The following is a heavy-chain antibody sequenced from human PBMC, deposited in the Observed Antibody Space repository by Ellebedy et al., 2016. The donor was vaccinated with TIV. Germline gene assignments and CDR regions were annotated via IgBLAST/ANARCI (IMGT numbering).Heavy chain of an antibody. Sequence: MPSETLSLTCTVSGVSIGSYYWTWIRQPPGKGLEWIGYIYYSESTDYKPSLKSRVTISLDTSTNQLSLELRSVTAAETAVDYCARLLRGTYYGGFDYWGQGTPVTVSS. D-gene: IGHD1-26*01. CDR3: ARLLRGTYYGGFDY. V-gene: IGHV4-59*01. J-gene: IGHJ4*02. CDR2: IYYSEST. CDR1: GVSIGSYY.